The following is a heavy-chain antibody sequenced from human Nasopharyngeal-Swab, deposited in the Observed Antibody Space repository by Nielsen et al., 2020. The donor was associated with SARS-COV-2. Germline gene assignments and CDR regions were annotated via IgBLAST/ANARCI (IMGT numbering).Heavy chain of an antibody. Sequence: GGSLRLSCAASGFTFDDYAMHWVRQAPGKGLEWVSGISWNSGSIGYADSVKGRFTISRDNAKNSLYLQMNSLRAEDTALYYCAGNMVLDVWDQGTTVTVSS. CDR3: AGNMVLDV. J-gene: IGHJ6*02. CDR1: GFTFDDYA. V-gene: IGHV3-9*01. D-gene: IGHD2-8*01. CDR2: ISWNSGSI.